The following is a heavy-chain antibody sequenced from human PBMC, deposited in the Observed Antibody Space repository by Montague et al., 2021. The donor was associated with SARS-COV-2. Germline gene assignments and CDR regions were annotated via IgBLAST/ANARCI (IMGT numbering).Heavy chain of an antibody. CDR2: INNSGST. CDR1: GGSFSGHY. D-gene: IGHD3-22*01. J-gene: IGHJ6*03. Sequence: LSLTCAVYGGSFSGHYWSWIRQPPGKGLEWIGEINNSGSTNYNPSLKSRVTISVDTSKNQFSLKLHSVTAADTAVYYCARGRIEVSMIVVVLTGASYYMDVWGKGTTVTVSS. CDR3: ARGRIEVSMIVVVLTGASYYMDV. V-gene: IGHV4-34*01.